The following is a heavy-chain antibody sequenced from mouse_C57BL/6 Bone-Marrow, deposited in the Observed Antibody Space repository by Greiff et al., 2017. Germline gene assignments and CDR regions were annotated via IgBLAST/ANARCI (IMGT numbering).Heavy chain of an antibody. D-gene: IGHD1-1*01. V-gene: IGHV1-59*01. Sequence: QVQLQQPGAELVRPGTSVKLSCKASGYTFTSYWMHWVKQRPGQGLEWIGVIDPSDSYTNYNQKFKGKATLTVDTSSSTAYMQLSSLTSEDSAVXYCARPPFCGSSPIGYFDVWGTGTTVTVSS. CDR2: IDPSDSYT. CDR1: GYTFTSYW. J-gene: IGHJ1*03. CDR3: ARPPFCGSSPIGYFDV.